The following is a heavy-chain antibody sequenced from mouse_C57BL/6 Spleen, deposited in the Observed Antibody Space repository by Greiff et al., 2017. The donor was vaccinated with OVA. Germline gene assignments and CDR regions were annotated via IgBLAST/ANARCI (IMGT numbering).Heavy chain of an antibody. CDR1: GFTFSDYG. Sequence: EVMLVESGGGLVKPGGSLKLSCAASGFTFSDYGMHWVRQAPEKGLEWVAYISSGSSTIYYADTVKGRFTISRDNAKNTLFLQMTSLRSEDTAMYYCARGGGYYRYAMDYWGQGTSVTVSS. J-gene: IGHJ4*01. CDR3: ARGGGYYRYAMDY. D-gene: IGHD2-3*01. CDR2: ISSGSSTI. V-gene: IGHV5-17*01.